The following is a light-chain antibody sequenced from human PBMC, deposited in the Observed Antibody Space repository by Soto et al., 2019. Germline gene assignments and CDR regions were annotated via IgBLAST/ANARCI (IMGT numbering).Light chain of an antibody. J-gene: IGKJ2*01. CDR3: RQYGSSPSYT. CDR2: GAS. Sequence: EIVLTQSPGTLSLSPGERATLSCRASQSLSSYLAWYQQKPGQAPRHLIYGASSRATGNPDRFSGSGSGTDFTLTISRLEPEDFAVYYCRQYGSSPSYTFGQGTKLEIK. V-gene: IGKV3-20*01. CDR1: QSLSSY.